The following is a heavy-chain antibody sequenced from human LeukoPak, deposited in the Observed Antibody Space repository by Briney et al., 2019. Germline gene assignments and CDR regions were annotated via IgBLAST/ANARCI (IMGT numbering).Heavy chain of an antibody. Sequence: GGSLRLSCAASGFTFSDYYMSWIRQAPGKGLEWVSYISSSGSTIYYADSVKGRFTISRDNAKNSLYLQMNSLGAEDTAVYYCARDPSGDSSGYYFGEFDYWGQGTLVTVSS. CDR2: ISSSGSTI. D-gene: IGHD3-22*01. CDR3: ARDPSGDSSGYYFGEFDY. J-gene: IGHJ4*02. V-gene: IGHV3-11*01. CDR1: GFTFSDYY.